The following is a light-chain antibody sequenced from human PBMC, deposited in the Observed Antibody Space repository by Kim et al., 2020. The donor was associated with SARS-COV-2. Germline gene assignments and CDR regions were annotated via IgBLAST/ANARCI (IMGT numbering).Light chain of an antibody. CDR2: AVS. J-gene: IGKJ4*01. CDR3: QQHNTFPLT. V-gene: IGKV1-17*03. Sequence: ASVGDRVTITCQATQVISKFLAWYQQKPGKVPQRLIYAVSSLQSGVPSRFSGSGYGTEFTLTISSLQPEDFATYYCQQHNTFPLTFGGGTKLDIK. CDR1: QVISKF.